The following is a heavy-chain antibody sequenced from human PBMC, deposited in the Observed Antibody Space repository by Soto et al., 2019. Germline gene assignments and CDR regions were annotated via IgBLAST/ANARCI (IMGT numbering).Heavy chain of an antibody. CDR1: DDSISSSTYY. D-gene: IGHD3-22*01. CDR3: ARRPSSGYAYYFDY. Sequence: SETLSLTCSVSDDSISSSTYYWGWIRQPPGKGLEWLGYIFYTGSTYKNPSLKSRVTISADSSKNQLSVNLTSVTATDTAVYYCARRPSSGYAYYFDYWGQGILVTVSS. J-gene: IGHJ4*02. V-gene: IGHV4-39*01. CDR2: IFYTGST.